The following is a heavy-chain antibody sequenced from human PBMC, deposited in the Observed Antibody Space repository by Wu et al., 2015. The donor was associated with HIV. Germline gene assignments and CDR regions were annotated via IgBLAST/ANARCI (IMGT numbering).Heavy chain of an antibody. Sequence: QVQLVQSGAEVKKPGASVKVSCKTSGYTFTDYYIHWMRQVTGQGPEWMGWINPKNGGTNYAQNFQGRLTMTRDTSISSVYMELKKLTSEDTAMYFCARSHKWLQLRYQGILTLRGQGTSVTVS. J-gene: IGHJ3*01. CDR1: GYTFTDYY. V-gene: IGHV1-2*02. CDR3: ARSHKWLQLRYQGILTL. D-gene: IGHD3-9*01. CDR2: INPKNGGT.